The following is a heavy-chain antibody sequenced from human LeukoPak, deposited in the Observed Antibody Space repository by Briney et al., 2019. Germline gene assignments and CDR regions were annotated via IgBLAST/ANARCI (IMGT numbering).Heavy chain of an antibody. Sequence: SETLSLTCTVSGGSISSSYWSWIRQPPGKGLEWIGYISYSGSTNYNPSLKSRLTISVDTSKNQFSLKLSSVTAADTAVYYCARGGGRIDYWGQGTLVTVSS. CDR2: ISYSGST. D-gene: IGHD2-15*01. CDR1: GGSISSSY. J-gene: IGHJ4*02. CDR3: ARGGGRIDY. V-gene: IGHV4-59*01.